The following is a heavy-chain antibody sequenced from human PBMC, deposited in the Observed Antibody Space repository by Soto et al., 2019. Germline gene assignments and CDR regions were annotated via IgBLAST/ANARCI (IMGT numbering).Heavy chain of an antibody. Sequence: WGSLRLSCTASAFTFSDYYRSWIRQAPGKGLEWVSYISSNANTIYYADSVKGRFTISRDNDKNSLYLQMNSLRTEDTAVYYCASLLHYWGRGTQVTVSS. D-gene: IGHD2-15*01. V-gene: IGHV3-11*01. CDR3: ASLLHY. CDR1: AFTFSDYY. CDR2: ISSNANTI. J-gene: IGHJ4*02.